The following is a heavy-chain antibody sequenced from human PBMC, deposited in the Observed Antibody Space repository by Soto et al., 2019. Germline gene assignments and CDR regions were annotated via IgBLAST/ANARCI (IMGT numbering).Heavy chain of an antibody. CDR3: AGIDDYGDYVPDY. CDR1: GFTFNTHG. Sequence: VELVESGGGVVQPGGSLRLSCAASGFTFNTHGMHWVRQAPGKGLEWVAVIWYDGSQRYYADFVRGRFTISRDNSQNTLYLQITSLRAEDTAVYYCAGIDDYGDYVPDYWGQGALVTVSS. V-gene: IGHV3-33*01. D-gene: IGHD4-17*01. J-gene: IGHJ4*02. CDR2: IWYDGSQR.